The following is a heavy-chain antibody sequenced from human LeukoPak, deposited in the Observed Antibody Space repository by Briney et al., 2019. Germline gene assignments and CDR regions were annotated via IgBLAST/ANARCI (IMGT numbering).Heavy chain of an antibody. D-gene: IGHD3-10*01. CDR2: INHSGRN. CDR1: GGTYSGYY. V-gene: IGHV4-34*01. J-gene: IGHJ5*02. Sequence: SGTLSLTCAVYGGTYSGYYWSWIRQPPGKGLEGIGEINHSGRNNYKPSLKSRVTISVDTSKNQFSLWLSNVTAADPAVYFCASGGVRGVIIGWFDTWGQGTLVTVSS. CDR3: ASGGVRGVIIGWFDT.